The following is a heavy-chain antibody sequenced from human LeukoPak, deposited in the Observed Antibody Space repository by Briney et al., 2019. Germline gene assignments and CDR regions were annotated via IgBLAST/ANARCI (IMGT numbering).Heavy chain of an antibody. CDR1: GYSFTSYW. CDR3: ARRPPAAYDSSGYYARTVYYFDY. CDR2: IYPGDSDT. V-gene: IGHV5-51*01. Sequence: GESLKISCKGSGYSFTSYWIGWVRQMPGKGLEWMGIIYPGDSDTSYSPSFQGQVTISADKSISTAYLQWSSLKASDTAMYYCARRPPAAYDSSGYYARTVYYFDYWGQGTLVTVSS. D-gene: IGHD3-22*01. J-gene: IGHJ4*02.